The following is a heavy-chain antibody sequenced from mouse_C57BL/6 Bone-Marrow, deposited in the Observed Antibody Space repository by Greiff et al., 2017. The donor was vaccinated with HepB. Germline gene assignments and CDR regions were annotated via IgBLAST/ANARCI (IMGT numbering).Heavy chain of an antibody. CDR3: AYRQLRPYYFDY. Sequence: QVQLQQPGAELVKPGASVKMSCKASGYTFTSYWITWVKQRPGQGLEWIGDIYPGSGSTNYNEKFKSKATLTVDTSSSTAYMQLSSLTSEDSAVYYWAYRQLRPYYFDYWGQGTTLTVAS. CDR1: GYTFTSYW. D-gene: IGHD3-2*02. J-gene: IGHJ2*01. V-gene: IGHV1-55*01. CDR2: IYPGSGST.